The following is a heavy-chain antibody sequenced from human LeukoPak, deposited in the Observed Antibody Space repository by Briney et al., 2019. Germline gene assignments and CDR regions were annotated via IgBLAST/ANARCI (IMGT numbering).Heavy chain of an antibody. Sequence: SQTLSLTCTVSGGSISSGSYYWSWIRQPPGKGLEWIGYIYDSGSTNYKSPLKSRVTMSGDTSKNQFSLKLSSVTAADTAVYYCAREVGPGYGDYYYYYYMDVWGKGTTVTVSS. V-gene: IGHV4-61*09. CDR3: AREVGPGYGDYYYYYYMDV. J-gene: IGHJ6*03. D-gene: IGHD4-17*01. CDR1: GGSISSGSYY. CDR2: IYDSGST.